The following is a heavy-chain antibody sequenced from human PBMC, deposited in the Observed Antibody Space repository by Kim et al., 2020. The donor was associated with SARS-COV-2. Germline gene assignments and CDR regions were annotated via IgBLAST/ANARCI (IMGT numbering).Heavy chain of an antibody. CDR1: GGTFSSYA. CDR2: IIPIFGTA. D-gene: IGHD6-13*01. Sequence: SVKVSCKASGGTFSSYAISWVRQAPGQGLEWMGGIIPIFGTANYAQKFQGRVTITADESTSTAYMELSSLRSEDTAVYYCARDSRLRTLDIRIAAAGTLDYWGQGTLVTVSS. CDR3: ARDSRLRTLDIRIAAAGTLDY. J-gene: IGHJ4*02. V-gene: IGHV1-69*13.